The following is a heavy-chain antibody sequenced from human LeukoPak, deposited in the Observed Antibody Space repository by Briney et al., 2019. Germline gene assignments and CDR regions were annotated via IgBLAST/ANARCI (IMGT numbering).Heavy chain of an antibody. D-gene: IGHD3-10*01. CDR2: INPNSGGT. Sequence: GASVKVSCKASGYTFTGYYMHWVRQAPGQGLEWMGWINPNSGGTNYAQKFQGRVTITTDESTSTAYMELSSLRSEDTAVYYCATEWGDDAFDIWGQGTMVTVSS. J-gene: IGHJ3*02. CDR1: GYTFTGYY. V-gene: IGHV1-2*02. CDR3: ATEWGDDAFDI.